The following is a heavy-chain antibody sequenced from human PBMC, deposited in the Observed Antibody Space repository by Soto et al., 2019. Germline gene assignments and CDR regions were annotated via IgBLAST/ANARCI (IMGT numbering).Heavy chain of an antibody. CDR1: GYSFLNYW. CDR3: ARVWPPLSRTGYSYGYYGMDV. Sequence: PGESLKISCKTSGYSFLNYWIGWVRQMPGKGLEWMGIIHPGDSDARYSPSFQGQVTISRDNAKNSLYLQMNSLRDEDTAVYYCARVWPPLSRTGYSYGYYGMDVWGQGTTVTVSS. CDR2: IHPGDSDA. D-gene: IGHD5-18*01. J-gene: IGHJ6*02. V-gene: IGHV5-51*01.